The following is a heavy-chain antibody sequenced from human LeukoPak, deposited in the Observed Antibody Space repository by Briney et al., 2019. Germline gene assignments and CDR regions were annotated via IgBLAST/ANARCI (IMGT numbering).Heavy chain of an antibody. Sequence: GGSLRLSCAASGFTFGDYAMTWVRQAPGKGLEWVGFIASETYGGTAEYAASVNGRFTISRDDSKSIAYLQMNSLKTEDTAVYYCTRDQTPYYWGQGTLVTVSS. V-gene: IGHV3-49*04. CDR2: IASETYGGTA. CDR1: GFTFGDYA. J-gene: IGHJ4*02. CDR3: TRDQTPYY.